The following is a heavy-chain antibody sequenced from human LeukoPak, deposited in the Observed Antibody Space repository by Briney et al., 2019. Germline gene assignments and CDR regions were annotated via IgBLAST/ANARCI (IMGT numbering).Heavy chain of an antibody. CDR1: GYTFTSYA. CDR3: ARLAVAGEFDY. V-gene: IGHV1-3*01. Sequence: ASVKVSCKASGYTFTSYAMHWVRQAPGQRLEWMGWINAGNGNTKYSQKLQGRVTITRDTSASTAYMELSSLRSEDTAVCYCARLAVAGEFDYWGQGTLVTVSS. D-gene: IGHD6-19*01. CDR2: INAGNGNT. J-gene: IGHJ4*02.